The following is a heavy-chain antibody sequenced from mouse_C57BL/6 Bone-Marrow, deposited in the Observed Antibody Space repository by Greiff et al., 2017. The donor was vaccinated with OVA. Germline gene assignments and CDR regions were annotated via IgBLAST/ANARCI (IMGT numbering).Heavy chain of an antibody. V-gene: IGHV1-15*01. CDR1: GYTFTDYE. D-gene: IGHD2-3*01. CDR3: TRPYDGSYGAY. Sequence: VQLQQSGAELVRPGASVTLSCKASGYTFTDYEMHWVKQTPVHGLEWIGAIDPETGGTAYNQKFKGKAILTADKSSSTAYMELRSLTSEDSAFYYCTRPYDGSYGAYWGQGTLVTVSA. CDR2: IDPETGGT. J-gene: IGHJ3*01.